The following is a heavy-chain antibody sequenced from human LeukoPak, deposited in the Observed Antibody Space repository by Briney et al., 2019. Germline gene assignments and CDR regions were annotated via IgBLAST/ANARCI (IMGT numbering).Heavy chain of an antibody. CDR3: AREWVDGYNLLGVFDY. V-gene: IGHV6-1*01. D-gene: IGHD5-24*01. J-gene: IGHJ4*02. CDR2: TYYRSKWYN. CDR1: GDSVSSNSAA. Sequence: SQTLSLTCAISGDSVSSNSAAWNWIRQSPSRGLEWLGRTYYRSKWYNDYEVSVESRITINPDTSRNQFSLQLNSVTPEDTAVYYCAREWVDGYNLLGVFDYWGQGTLVTVSS.